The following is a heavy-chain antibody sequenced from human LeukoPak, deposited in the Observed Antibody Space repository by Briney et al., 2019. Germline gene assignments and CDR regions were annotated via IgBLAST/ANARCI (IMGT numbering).Heavy chain of an antibody. Sequence: PWGSLRLSCAASGFTFSSYSMNWVRQAPGKGLEWVSSISSSSSYIYYADSVKGRFTISRDNAKNSLYLQMNSLRAEDTAVYYCARQDPYYYDSSGYYYEDYWGQGTLVTVSS. CDR3: ARQDPYYYDSSGYYYEDY. J-gene: IGHJ4*02. CDR1: GFTFSSYS. V-gene: IGHV3-21*01. D-gene: IGHD3-22*01. CDR2: ISSSSSYI.